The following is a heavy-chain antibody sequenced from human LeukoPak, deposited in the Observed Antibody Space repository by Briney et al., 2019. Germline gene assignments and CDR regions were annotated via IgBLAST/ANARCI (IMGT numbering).Heavy chain of an antibody. J-gene: IGHJ4*02. D-gene: IGHD3-16*01. CDR2: ISGSGGST. CDR1: GFTFSSYA. Sequence: PGGFLRLSCAASGFTFSSYAMSWVRQAPGKGLEWVSAISGSGGSTYYADSVKGRFTISRDNSKNTLYLQMNSLRAEDTAVYYCAKDDTITFGGVMDYWGQGTLVTVSS. V-gene: IGHV3-23*01. CDR3: AKDDTITFGGVMDY.